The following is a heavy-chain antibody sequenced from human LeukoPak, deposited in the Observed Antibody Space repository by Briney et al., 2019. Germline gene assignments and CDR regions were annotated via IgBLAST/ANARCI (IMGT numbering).Heavy chain of an antibody. CDR2: IRYDGSNK. D-gene: IGHD1-7*01. CDR3: ARAHNWKYGSFDF. V-gene: IGHV3-30*02. J-gene: IGHJ4*02. CDR1: GFTFSTYG. Sequence: PGGSRRLSCAASGFTFSTYGMHWVRQAPGKGLEWVAFIRYDGSNKYYADSVKGRFTISRDNAKNSLYLQMNSLRAEDTAVYYCARAHNWKYGSFDFWGQGTLVTVSS.